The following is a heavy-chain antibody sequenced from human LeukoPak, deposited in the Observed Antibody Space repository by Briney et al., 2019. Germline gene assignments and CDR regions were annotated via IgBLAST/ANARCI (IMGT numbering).Heavy chain of an antibody. V-gene: IGHV3-23*01. Sequence: GGTLRLSCAASGFTFNTYGMTWVRQAPGKGLEWVSAITSSGGSTYYGDSVKGRFTISRDNSRNTLYLQMNSLRVDDTAVYYCARDLCWGCFDDWGQGNLVTVSS. CDR2: ITSSGGST. CDR3: ARDLCWGCFDD. J-gene: IGHJ4*02. CDR1: GFTFNTYG. D-gene: IGHD3-10*02.